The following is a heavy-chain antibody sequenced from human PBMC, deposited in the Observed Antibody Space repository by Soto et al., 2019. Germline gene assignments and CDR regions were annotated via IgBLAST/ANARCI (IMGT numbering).Heavy chain of an antibody. D-gene: IGHD6-13*01. CDR2: ISAHNGNT. J-gene: IGHJ4*02. V-gene: IGHV1-18*04. Sequence: ASVKVSCKASGYTFTSYGISWVRQAPGQGLEWMGWISAHNGNTDYAQKFQGRVTMTTDTSTSTASMELRSLRSDDTAVYYCARGSYISSWYSLDYWGQGTLVTRLL. CDR3: ARGSYISSWYSLDY. CDR1: GYTFTSYG.